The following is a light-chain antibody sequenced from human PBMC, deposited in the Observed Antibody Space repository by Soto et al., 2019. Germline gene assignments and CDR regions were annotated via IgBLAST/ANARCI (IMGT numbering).Light chain of an antibody. J-gene: IGKJ5*01. CDR2: DAS. V-gene: IGKV3-11*01. CDR3: QQRRSWPPTIT. Sequence: EIVLTQSPATESLSPGERATLSCRASQSVSSFLSWHQQKPGQAPRLLIYDASKRATGIPARFSGSGSATDFTLTISSLEPEDFAVYYCQQRRSWPPTITFGQGTRLEIK. CDR1: QSVSSF.